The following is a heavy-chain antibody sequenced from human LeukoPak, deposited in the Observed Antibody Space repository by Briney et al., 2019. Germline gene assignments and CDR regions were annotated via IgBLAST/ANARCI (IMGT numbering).Heavy chain of an antibody. CDR2: INPNSGGT. J-gene: IGHJ6*03. CDR3: ARDVSDTAIRASYYYYMDV. V-gene: IGHV1-2*02. CDR1: GYTFTNYY. Sequence: ASVKVSCKASGYTFTNYYMHWVRQAPGQGLEWMGWINPNSGGTNYAQKFQGRVTMTRDTSISTAYMELSRLRSDDTAVYYCARDVSDTAIRASYYYYMDVWGKGTTVTISS. D-gene: IGHD5-18*01.